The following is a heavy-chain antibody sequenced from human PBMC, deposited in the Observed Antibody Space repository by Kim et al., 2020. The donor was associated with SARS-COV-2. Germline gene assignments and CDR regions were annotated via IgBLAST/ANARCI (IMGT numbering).Heavy chain of an antibody. J-gene: IGHJ6*02. V-gene: IGHV3-30*01. D-gene: IGHD2-21*02. CDR3: ARDFTVVTRRYYYYYGMDV. Sequence: GRFTISRDNSKNTLYLQMNSLRAEDTAVYYCARDFTVVTRRYYYYYGMDVWGQGTTVTVSS.